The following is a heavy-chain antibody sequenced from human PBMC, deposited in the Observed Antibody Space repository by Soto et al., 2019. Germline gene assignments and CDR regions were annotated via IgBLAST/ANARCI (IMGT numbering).Heavy chain of an antibody. Sequence: EVQLVESGGALVQPGRSLRLSCAASGFTFDDYAMHWVRQAPGKGPEWVSGISWNSASIGYADSVKGRFTISRDNAKKSLYLQMNSLRPEGTAVYFCGKDLTTVVRMCDYWGQGTLVTVSS. D-gene: IGHD5-18*01. V-gene: IGHV3-9*01. CDR3: GKDLTTVVRMCDY. CDR1: GFTFDDYA. J-gene: IGHJ4*02. CDR2: ISWNSASI.